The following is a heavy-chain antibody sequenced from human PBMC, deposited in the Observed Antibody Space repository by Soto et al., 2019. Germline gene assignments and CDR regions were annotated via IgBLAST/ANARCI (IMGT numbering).Heavy chain of an antibody. CDR1: GFTFDDYA. Sequence: EVQLVESGGGLVQPGRSLRLSCAASGFTFDDYAMHWVRQAPGKGLEWVSGISWNSGSIGYADSVKGRFTISRDNAKNSLYLQMNSLRAEDTALYYCAKAPSGSYYYYKDVWGKGTTVTVSS. V-gene: IGHV3-9*01. CDR3: AKAPSGSYYYYKDV. D-gene: IGHD7-27*01. J-gene: IGHJ6*03. CDR2: ISWNSGSI.